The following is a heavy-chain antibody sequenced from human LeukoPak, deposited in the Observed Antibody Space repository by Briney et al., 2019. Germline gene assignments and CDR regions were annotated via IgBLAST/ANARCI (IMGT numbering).Heavy chain of an antibody. D-gene: IGHD6-19*01. V-gene: IGHV3-66*01. J-gene: IGHJ4*02. CDR1: GFXVSSND. Sequence: GGSLRLSCAASGFXVSSNDITWVRQAPGRGLEWVSLIYSGGSTLYADSVKGRFSISRDNSRNTLYLQMSSLRAGDTAVYYCARDGGSGWYDYWGQGTLVTVSS. CDR3: ARDGGSGWYDY. CDR2: IYSGGST.